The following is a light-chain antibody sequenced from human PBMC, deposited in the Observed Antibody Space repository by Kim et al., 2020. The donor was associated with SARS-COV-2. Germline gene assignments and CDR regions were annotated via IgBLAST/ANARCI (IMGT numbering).Light chain of an antibody. CDR1: QDIRND. CDR2: GAS. V-gene: IGKV1-17*01. J-gene: IGKJ5*01. CDR3: LQHNSYPIT. Sequence: ESVGDRVTNTCRASQDIRNDLGWYQQNPGRAPKRLIYGASSLQSGVPSRFSGSGSGTEFTLTISSLQPEDFATYFCLQHNSYPITFGQGTRLEIK.